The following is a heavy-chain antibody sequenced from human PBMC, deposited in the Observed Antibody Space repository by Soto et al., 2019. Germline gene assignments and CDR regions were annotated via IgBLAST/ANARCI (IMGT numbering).Heavy chain of an antibody. CDR1: GFTFDDYA. J-gene: IGHJ4*02. D-gene: IGHD3-16*01. CDR3: AKAGGSYGNFDY. Sequence: EVQLVESGGGLVQPGRSLRLSCAASGFTFDDYAMHWVRQAPGKGLEWVSRISWNSGSIGYADSVKGRFIISRDNAKNSLYLQMNSLRTEDTALYYCAKAGGSYGNFDYWGQGTLVTVSS. CDR2: ISWNSGSI. V-gene: IGHV3-9*01.